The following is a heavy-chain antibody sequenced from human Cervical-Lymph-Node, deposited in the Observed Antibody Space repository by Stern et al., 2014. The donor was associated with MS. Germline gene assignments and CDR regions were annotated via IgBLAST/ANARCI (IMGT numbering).Heavy chain of an antibody. D-gene: IGHD6-19*01. V-gene: IGHV4-59*01. J-gene: IGHJ3*02. CDR2: IYYSGST. Sequence: QVQLQESGPGLVKPSETLSLTCTVSGGSISSYYWSWIRQPPGKGLEWIGDIYYSGSTNYNPSLKSRVTISVDTSKNQFSLKLSSVTAADTAVYYCATIAVAGLGDDAFDIWGQGTMVTVSS. CDR1: GGSISSYY. CDR3: ATIAVAGLGDDAFDI.